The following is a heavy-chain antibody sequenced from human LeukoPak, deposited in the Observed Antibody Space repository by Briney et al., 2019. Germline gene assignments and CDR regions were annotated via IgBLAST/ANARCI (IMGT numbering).Heavy chain of an antibody. D-gene: IGHD3-22*01. J-gene: IGHJ3*02. CDR2: ISGSGGST. Sequence: GGSLRLSCAASGFTFSSYAMSWVRQAPGKGLEWVSAISGSGGSTYYADSVKGRFTISRDNSKNTLYLQMNSLRAEDTAVYYCARAPRRITMIVVVITNDAFDIWGQGTMVTVSS. CDR3: ARAPRRITMIVVVITNDAFDI. CDR1: GFTFSSYA. V-gene: IGHV3-23*01.